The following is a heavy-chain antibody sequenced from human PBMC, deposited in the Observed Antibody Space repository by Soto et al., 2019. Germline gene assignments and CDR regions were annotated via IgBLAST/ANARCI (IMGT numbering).Heavy chain of an antibody. V-gene: IGHV3-48*02. J-gene: IGHJ6*02. Sequence: EVQLVESGGGLVQPGGSLRLSCAASGFTFSSYSVNWVRQAPGKGLEWVSYISSSSSTIYYADSVKGRFTISRDNAKNSLYGQMNSLSDEDTAVYYCARDHPPSTVTTSYYYSMDFWGQGTTVTVS. D-gene: IGHD4-17*01. CDR1: GFTFSSYS. CDR2: ISSSSSTI. CDR3: ARDHPPSTVTTSYYYSMDF.